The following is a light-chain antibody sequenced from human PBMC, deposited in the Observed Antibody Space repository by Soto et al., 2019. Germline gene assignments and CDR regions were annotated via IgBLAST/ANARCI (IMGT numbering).Light chain of an antibody. CDR2: KAS. Sequence: DIQMTQSPFTLSASVGDRVTITCRASQSISSWLVWYQQKPGKAPKLLIYKASTLESGVPSNFSGSGSGTEFTLTISSLQPEDFATYYCQQYNSYPWTFGQGTKVDVK. CDR3: QQYNSYPWT. CDR1: QSISSW. J-gene: IGKJ1*01. V-gene: IGKV1-5*03.